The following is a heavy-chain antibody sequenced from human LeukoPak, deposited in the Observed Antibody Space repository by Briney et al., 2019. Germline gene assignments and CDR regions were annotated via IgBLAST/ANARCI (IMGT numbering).Heavy chain of an antibody. V-gene: IGHV3-30*02. D-gene: IGHD3-22*01. CDR3: VSMIVVA. Sequence: GGSLRLSCAASGFTFSSYGMHWVRQAPGKGLEWVAFIRYDGSNKYYADSVKGRFTISRDSSKNTLYLQMNSLRAEDTAVYYCVSMIVVAWGQGTLVTVSS. CDR2: IRYDGSNK. CDR1: GFTFSSYG. J-gene: IGHJ4*02.